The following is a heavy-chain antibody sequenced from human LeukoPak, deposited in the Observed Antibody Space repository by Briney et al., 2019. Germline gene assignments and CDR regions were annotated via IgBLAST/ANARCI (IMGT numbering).Heavy chain of an antibody. CDR2: INHSGST. D-gene: IGHD4-17*01. CDR1: GGSFSGYY. J-gene: IGHJ6*03. CDR3: ARGYGDYGLGYYYMDV. Sequence: SETLSLTCAVYGGSFSGYYWSWIRQPPGKGLEWIGEINHSGSTNYNPSLKSRVTISVDTSKNQFSLKLSSVTAADTAVYYCARGYGDYGLGYYYMDVWGKGTTVTVSS. V-gene: IGHV4-34*01.